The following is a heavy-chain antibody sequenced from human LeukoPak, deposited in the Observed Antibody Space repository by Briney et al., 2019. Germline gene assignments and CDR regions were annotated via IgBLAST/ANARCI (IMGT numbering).Heavy chain of an antibody. D-gene: IGHD3-16*02. CDR1: GGSISSYY. CDR3: ARGVYVWGSYRHINYYFDY. Sequence: SETLSLTCTVSGGSISSYYWSWIRQPPGKGLEWIGYIYYSGSTNYNPSLKSRVTISVDTSKNQFSLKLSSVTAADTAVYYCARGVYVWGSYRHINYYFDYWGQGTLVTVSS. CDR2: IYYSGST. V-gene: IGHV4-59*01. J-gene: IGHJ4*02.